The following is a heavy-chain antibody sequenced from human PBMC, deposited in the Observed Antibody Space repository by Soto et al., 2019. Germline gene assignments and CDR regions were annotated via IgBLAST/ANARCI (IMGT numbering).Heavy chain of an antibody. CDR1: GGSISSGDYY. V-gene: IGHV4-30-4*01. Sequence: SETLSLTCTVSGGSISSGDYYWSWIRQPPGKGLEWIGYIYYSGSTYYNPSLKSRVTISVDTSKNQFSLKLSSVTAAGTAVYYCARERYGDYLLDYWGQGTLVTVSS. CDR3: ARERYGDYLLDY. CDR2: IYYSGST. D-gene: IGHD4-17*01. J-gene: IGHJ4*02.